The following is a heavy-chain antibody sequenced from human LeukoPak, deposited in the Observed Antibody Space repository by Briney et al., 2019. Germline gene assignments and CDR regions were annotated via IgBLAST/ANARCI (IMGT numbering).Heavy chain of an antibody. V-gene: IGHV4-59*08. Sequence: TLSLTCTVSAGSIXXYYWNWLRQSPGKGLEWIGYIYYTGTTKYNPSLTSRVTISIDTSKNQFSLKLSSVTAADTAVYYCATSVGTTGTTWGQGTLVIVSS. CDR3: ATSVGTTGTT. CDR1: AGSIXXYY. J-gene: IGHJ4*02. CDR2: IYYTGTT. D-gene: IGHD1-1*01.